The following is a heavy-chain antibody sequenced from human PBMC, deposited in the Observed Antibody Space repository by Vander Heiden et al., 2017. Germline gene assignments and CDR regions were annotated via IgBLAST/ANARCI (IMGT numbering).Heavy chain of an antibody. CDR2: ISGSGIST. Sequence: EVQLLESGGGLVQPGGALRLSCADSGFSFSSYAMSWVRQAPGKGLEWVSAISGSGISTYSASSVKGRFTISRDNSNNTLYLQMNSLRADDTAVYYCAKDPGYSYASTWFDPWGQGTLVTVSS. D-gene: IGHD5-18*01. CDR1: GFSFSSYA. V-gene: IGHV3-23*01. CDR3: AKDPGYSYASTWFDP. J-gene: IGHJ5*02.